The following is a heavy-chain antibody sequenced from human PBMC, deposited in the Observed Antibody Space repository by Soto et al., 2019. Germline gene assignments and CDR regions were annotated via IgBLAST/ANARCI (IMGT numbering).Heavy chain of an antibody. CDR3: ARGGGYSSGWPGGFDP. D-gene: IGHD6-19*01. J-gene: IGHJ5*02. CDR1: GGSFSGYY. V-gene: IGHV4-34*01. Sequence: SETLSLTCAVYGGSFSGYYWSWIRQPPGKGLEWIGEINHSGSTNYNPSLKSRVTISVDTSKNQFSLKLSSVTAADTAVYYCARGGGYSSGWPGGFDPWGQGTLVTVSS. CDR2: INHSGST.